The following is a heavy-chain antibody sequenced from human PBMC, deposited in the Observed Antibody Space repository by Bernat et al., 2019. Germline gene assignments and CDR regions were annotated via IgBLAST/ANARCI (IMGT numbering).Heavy chain of an antibody. Sequence: EVQLVESGGGLVKPGGSLRLSCAASGFTFSNAWMAWVRQAPGKGLEWVGRIKSKSNGGTTDYAAPVKGRFTISRDDSKNTLYLQMNSLKTEDTAVYYCSTDPCISTISCYGNHWGQGTLVTVSS. J-gene: IGHJ4*01. CDR2: IKSKSNGGTT. CDR3: STDPCISTISCYGNH. V-gene: IGHV3-15*01. CDR1: GFTFSNAW. D-gene: IGHD2-2*01.